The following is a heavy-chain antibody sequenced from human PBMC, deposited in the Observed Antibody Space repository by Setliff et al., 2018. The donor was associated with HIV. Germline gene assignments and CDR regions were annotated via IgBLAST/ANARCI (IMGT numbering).Heavy chain of an antibody. J-gene: IGHJ4*02. V-gene: IGHV4-34*01. Sequence: SETLSLTCAVYGGSFSGYYWSWSRQPPGKGLEWIGEINHSGSPNYNPSLKTRVTISVHTSKNQFSLQLVSMPAADTAVYYCARRYNFWSGYLDYWGQGTLVTVSS. CDR1: GGSFSGYY. D-gene: IGHD3-3*01. CDR3: ARRYNFWSGYLDY. CDR2: INHSGSP.